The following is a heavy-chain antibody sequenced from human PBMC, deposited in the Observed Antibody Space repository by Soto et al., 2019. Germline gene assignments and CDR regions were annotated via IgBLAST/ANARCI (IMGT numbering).Heavy chain of an antibody. CDR1: GGSISSSSYY. CDR3: ASEVDTTNAFDY. D-gene: IGHD1-1*01. J-gene: IGHJ4*01. Sequence: PSETLSLTCTVSGGSISSSSYYWGWIRQPPGKGLEWIGSIYYSGSTYYNPSLKSRVTISVHTSKNQFSLKLSSVTAADTAVYSCASEVDTTNAFDYAGAGTVVTVSS. CDR2: IYYSGST. V-gene: IGHV4-39*01.